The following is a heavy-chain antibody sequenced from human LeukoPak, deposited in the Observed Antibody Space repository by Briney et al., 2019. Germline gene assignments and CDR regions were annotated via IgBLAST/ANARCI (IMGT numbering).Heavy chain of an antibody. CDR3: AREGHSSGHCGAFDI. D-gene: IGHD3-22*01. J-gene: IGHJ3*02. V-gene: IGHV3-64*01. CDR1: GFTFSSYV. Sequence: PGGSLRLSCAVSGFTFSSYVMHWVRQAPGKGLEYVSGISSNGDSTHYVSSVKDRFTISRDNSKNTLYLQMGSLRAEDMAVYYCAREGHSSGHCGAFDIWGQGTMVTVSS. CDR2: ISSNGDST.